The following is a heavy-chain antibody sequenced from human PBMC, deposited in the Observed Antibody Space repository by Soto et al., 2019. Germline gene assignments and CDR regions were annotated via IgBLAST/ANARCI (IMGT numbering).Heavy chain of an antibody. CDR3: ARHVNYYDSSGYPDAFDI. CDR1: GVSISSSSYY. D-gene: IGHD3-22*01. J-gene: IGHJ3*02. CDR2: IYYSGST. V-gene: IGHV4-39*01. Sequence: SETLSLTCTVSGVSISSSSYYWGWIRQPPGKGLEWIGSIYYSGSTYYNPSLKSRVTISVDTSKNQFSLKLSSVTAADTAVYYCARHVNYYDSSGYPDAFDIWGQGTMVTVSS.